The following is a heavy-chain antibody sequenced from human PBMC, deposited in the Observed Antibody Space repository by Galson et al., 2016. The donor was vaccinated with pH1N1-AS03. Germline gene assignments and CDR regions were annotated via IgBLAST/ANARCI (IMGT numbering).Heavy chain of an antibody. V-gene: IGHV3-30*02. CDR3: VKGGGYSHGFLEYDFDS. Sequence: SLRLSCAASGFVFSTSAIHWVRQSPGKGLEWVAFIRYDESIKNYGDSVKGRFSISRDNPTNTVYLEMNTLRPEDTAVYYCVKGGGYSHGFLEYDFDSWGQGTLVTVSS. J-gene: IGHJ4*02. D-gene: IGHD3-3*01. CDR1: GFVFSTSA. CDR2: IRYDESIK.